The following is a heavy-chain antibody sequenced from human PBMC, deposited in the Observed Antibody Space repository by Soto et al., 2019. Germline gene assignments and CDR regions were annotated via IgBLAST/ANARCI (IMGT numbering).Heavy chain of an antibody. V-gene: IGHV4-59*01. D-gene: IGHD3-22*01. CDR3: ARVGDSSGYALTPFDY. CDR1: GGSISSYY. Sequence: SETLSLTCTVSGGSISSYYWSWIRQPPGKGLEWIGYIYYSGSTNYNPSLKIRVTISVDTSKNQFSLKLSSVTAADTAVYYCARVGDSSGYALTPFDYWGQGTLVTVSS. CDR2: IYYSGST. J-gene: IGHJ4*02.